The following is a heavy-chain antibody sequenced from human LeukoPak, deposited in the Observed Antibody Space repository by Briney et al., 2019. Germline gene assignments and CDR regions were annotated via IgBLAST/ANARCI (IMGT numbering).Heavy chain of an antibody. D-gene: IGHD6-19*01. J-gene: IGHJ4*02. CDR2: TYYRSKWYS. CDR3: VRYTGWFYFDY. Sequence: SQTLSLTCAISGDSISTNTAAWSWIRQSPSRGLEWLGRTYYRSKWYSDYAVSVRGRITIDPDTSKNQFSLQLTSATPEDTAVYYCVRYTGWFYFDYWGQGTLVTVSS. V-gene: IGHV6-1*01. CDR1: GDSISTNTAA.